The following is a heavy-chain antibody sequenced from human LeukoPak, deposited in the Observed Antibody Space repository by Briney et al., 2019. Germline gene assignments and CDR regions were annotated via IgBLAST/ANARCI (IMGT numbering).Heavy chain of an antibody. V-gene: IGHV3-48*04. J-gene: IGHJ3*01. Sequence: GGSLRLSCATSGFTFSSYSMNWVRQAPGKGLEWLSYISVSSRNVIDYADSVKGRFTISRDDAKNSLYLQMNSLRAEDTAVYFCARDFGPRLYAFDVWGQGTMITVSS. CDR1: GFTFSSYS. CDR3: ARDFGPRLYAFDV. CDR2: ISVSSRNVI. D-gene: IGHD3-16*01.